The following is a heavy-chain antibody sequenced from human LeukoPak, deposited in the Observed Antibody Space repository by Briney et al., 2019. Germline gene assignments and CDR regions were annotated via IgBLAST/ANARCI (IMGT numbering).Heavy chain of an antibody. V-gene: IGHV1-2*06. D-gene: IGHD4/OR15-4a*01. CDR2: IDPNGGGT. CDR3: ARLMTIGDAFDI. Sequence: ASVKVSCKASGYTFTGYYIHWVRRGPGPGLEWMGRIDPNGGGTKYAQKFQGRVTMTRDTSIGTAYMELSRLRYDDTAVYYCARLMTIGDAFDIWGQGTMVTVSS. J-gene: IGHJ3*02. CDR1: GYTFTGYY.